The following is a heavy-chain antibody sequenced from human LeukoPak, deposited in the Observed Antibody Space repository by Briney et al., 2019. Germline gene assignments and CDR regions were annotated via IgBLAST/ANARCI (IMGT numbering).Heavy chain of an antibody. CDR3: ARDYYDSSGSDADY. Sequence: PGGSLRLSCAASGFTFSNAWVSWVRQAPGKGLEWVSGINWNGGSTGYADSVKGRFTISRDNAKNSLYLQMNSLRAEDTAVYYCARDYYDSSGSDADYWGQGTLVTVSS. CDR2: INWNGGST. CDR1: GFTFSNAW. J-gene: IGHJ4*02. D-gene: IGHD3-22*01. V-gene: IGHV3-20*04.